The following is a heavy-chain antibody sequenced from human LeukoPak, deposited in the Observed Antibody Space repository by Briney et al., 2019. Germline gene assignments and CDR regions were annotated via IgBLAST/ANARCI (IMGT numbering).Heavy chain of an antibody. D-gene: IGHD4-17*01. CDR1: GFTFDDYA. CDR3: ARARTTVTMGAFDY. J-gene: IGHJ4*02. CDR2: INWNGGST. Sequence: GRSLRLSCAASGFTFDDYAMHWVRQAPGKGLEWVSGINWNGGSTGYADSVKGRFTISRDNAKNSLYLQMSSLRAEDTALYYCARARTTVTMGAFDYWGQGTLVTVSS. V-gene: IGHV3-20*04.